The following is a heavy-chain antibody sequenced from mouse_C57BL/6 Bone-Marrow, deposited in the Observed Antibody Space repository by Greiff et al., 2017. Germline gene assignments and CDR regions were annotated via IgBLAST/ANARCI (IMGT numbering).Heavy chain of an antibody. CDR1: GYTFTSYW. CDR2: IHPNSGST. Sequence: QVQLQQPGAELVKPGASVKLSCKASGYTFTSYWMHWVKQRPGQGLEWIGMIHPNSGSTNYNEKFKSKSTLTVDKSSSTASMHCSSLTSEDSAVYYCAREDYGSHYWGQGTTLTVSS. V-gene: IGHV1-64*01. CDR3: AREDYGSHY. D-gene: IGHD1-1*01. J-gene: IGHJ2*01.